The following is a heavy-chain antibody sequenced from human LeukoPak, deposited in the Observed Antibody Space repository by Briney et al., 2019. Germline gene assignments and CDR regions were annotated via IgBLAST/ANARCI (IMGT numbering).Heavy chain of an antibody. D-gene: IGHD3-10*01. J-gene: IGHJ4*02. Sequence: GGSLRLSCAASGFTFSAYGMHWVRQAPGRGLEWVAFIRYDGTNKYYADSVKGRFTISRDNSKNTLYLQMNSLRAEDTAVYYCAKDAPPYGSGSYADYWGQGTLVTVSS. CDR2: IRYDGTNK. CDR3: AKDAPPYGSGSYADY. V-gene: IGHV3-30*02. CDR1: GFTFSAYG.